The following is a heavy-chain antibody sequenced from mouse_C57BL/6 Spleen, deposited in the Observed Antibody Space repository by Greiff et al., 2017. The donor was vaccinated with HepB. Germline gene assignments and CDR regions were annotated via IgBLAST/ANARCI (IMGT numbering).Heavy chain of an antibody. CDR1: GYTFTDYY. Sequence: EVQLQQSGPELVKPGASVKISCKASGYTFTDYYMNWVKQSHGKSLEWIGDINPNNGGTSYNQKFKGKATLTVDKSSSTAYMELRSLTSEDSAVYYCARSGYSNSNYWGQGTTLTVSS. D-gene: IGHD2-5*01. V-gene: IGHV1-26*01. J-gene: IGHJ2*01. CDR2: INPNNGGT. CDR3: ARSGYSNSNY.